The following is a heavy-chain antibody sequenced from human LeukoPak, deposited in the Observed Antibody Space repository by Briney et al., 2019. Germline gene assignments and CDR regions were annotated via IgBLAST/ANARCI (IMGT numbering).Heavy chain of an antibody. D-gene: IGHD6-6*01. Sequence: GGSLRLSCAASGFTFSSYGMHWVRQAPGKGLEWVAVIWYDGSNKYYADSVKGRFTISRDNSKNTLYLQMNSLRAEDTAVYYCAKGYYSSLYVDYWGQGTLVTVSS. J-gene: IGHJ4*02. CDR3: AKGYYSSLYVDY. CDR1: GFTFSSYG. CDR2: IWYDGSNK. V-gene: IGHV3-33*06.